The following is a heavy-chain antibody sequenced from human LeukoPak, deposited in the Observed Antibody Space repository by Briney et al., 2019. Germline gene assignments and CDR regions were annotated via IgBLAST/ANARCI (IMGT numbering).Heavy chain of an antibody. J-gene: IGHJ3*02. Sequence: GGSLRHSCAASGCTFSSYAISSVRHTPGKRLERGSPISGSGGSTYYADSVKGRFTISRDNSKNTLYLQMNSLRAEDTAVYYCAKDESSGWYHDAFDIWGQGTMVTVSS. CDR1: GCTFSSYA. D-gene: IGHD6-19*01. V-gene: IGHV3-23*01. CDR3: AKDESSGWYHDAFDI. CDR2: ISGSGGST.